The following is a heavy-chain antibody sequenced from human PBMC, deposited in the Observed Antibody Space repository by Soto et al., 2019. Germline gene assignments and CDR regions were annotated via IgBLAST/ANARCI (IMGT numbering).Heavy chain of an antibody. D-gene: IGHD2-2*01. V-gene: IGHV4-34*01. CDR2: INHSGST. Sequence: SETLSLTCAVYGGSFSGYYWSWIRQPPGKGLEWIGEINHSGSTNYNPSLKSRVTISVDTSKNQFSLKLGSVTAADTAVYYWARGRWGVVVPAAFDYWGQGTLVTVSS. CDR3: ARGRWGVVVPAAFDY. J-gene: IGHJ4*02. CDR1: GGSFSGYY.